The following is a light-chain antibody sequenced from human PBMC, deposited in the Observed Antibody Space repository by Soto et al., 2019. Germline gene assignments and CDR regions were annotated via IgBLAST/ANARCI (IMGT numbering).Light chain of an antibody. Sequence: EIVLTQSPATLSLSPGERATLSCRASQTVGSYLAWFRQKPGQAPRLLTYGASSRATGIPDRFSGGGSGTDFTLTVTRLEPEDFAVYYCQQYGSSPWTFGQGTKVDIK. CDR3: QQYGSSPWT. CDR1: QTVGSY. CDR2: GAS. J-gene: IGKJ1*01. V-gene: IGKV3-20*01.